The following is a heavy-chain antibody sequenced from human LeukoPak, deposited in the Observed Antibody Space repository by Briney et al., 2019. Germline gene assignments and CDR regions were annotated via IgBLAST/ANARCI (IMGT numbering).Heavy chain of an antibody. Sequence: SETLSLTCTVSGGSIGSYYWNWIRQAPGKGLEWIGYIHYSGGTNHNSALKSRVTISVDTSKNQYSLKLSSVTAADTAVYYCARDGVAGGFDYWGQGTLVTVS. CDR3: ARDGVAGGFDY. CDR1: GGSIGSYY. D-gene: IGHD6-19*01. V-gene: IGHV4-59*01. CDR2: IHYSGGT. J-gene: IGHJ4*02.